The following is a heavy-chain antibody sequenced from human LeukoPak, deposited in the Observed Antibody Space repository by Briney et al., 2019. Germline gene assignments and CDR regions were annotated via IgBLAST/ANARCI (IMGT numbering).Heavy chain of an antibody. CDR3: ARDRMYGGNTYWYFDL. Sequence: NPSETLSLTCTVSGGSISSYYWSWIRQPAGKGLEWIGRIDTSGSTNYNPSLKSRVTMSVDTSKNQFSLKLSSVTAADTAVYYCARDRMYGGNTYWYFDLWGRGTLVTVSS. CDR1: GGSISSYY. J-gene: IGHJ2*01. D-gene: IGHD2-15*01. CDR2: IDTSGST. V-gene: IGHV4-4*07.